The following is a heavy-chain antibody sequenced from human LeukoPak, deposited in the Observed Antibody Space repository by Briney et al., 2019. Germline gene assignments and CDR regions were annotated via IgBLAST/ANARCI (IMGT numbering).Heavy chain of an antibody. CDR3: ARRERIVVVVAAQTWFDP. D-gene: IGHD2-15*01. J-gene: IGHJ5*02. V-gene: IGHV4-59*01. Sequence: SETLSLTCTVSGASISSDYWSWIRQPPGKGLEWIGYIHYTGTTNYNPSLKSRVTISVDTSKTQFSLKLNSVTAADTAVYYCARRERIVVVVAAQTWFDPWGQGTLVTVSS. CDR2: IHYTGTT. CDR1: GASISSDY.